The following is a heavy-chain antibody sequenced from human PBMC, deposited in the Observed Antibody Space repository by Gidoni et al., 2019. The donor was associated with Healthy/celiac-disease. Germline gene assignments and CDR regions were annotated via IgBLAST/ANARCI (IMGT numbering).Heavy chain of an antibody. CDR3: VSSGWSGDY. Sequence: EVQLVESGGGLVKPGGSLRLSCAASGFTFSNAWMNWVRQAPGKGLEWVCRIKSKTDGGTTDYAAPVKGRFTISRDDSKNTLYLQMNSLKTEDTAVYYCVSSGWSGDYWGQGTLVTVSS. CDR2: IKSKTDGGTT. D-gene: IGHD6-19*01. J-gene: IGHJ4*02. V-gene: IGHV3-15*07. CDR1: GFTFSNAW.